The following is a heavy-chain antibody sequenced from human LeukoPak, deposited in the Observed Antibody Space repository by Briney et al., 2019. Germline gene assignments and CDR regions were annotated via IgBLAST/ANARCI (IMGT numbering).Heavy chain of an antibody. CDR3: ARRGYSSQFDP. V-gene: IGHV4-59*01. J-gene: IGHJ5*02. Sequence: SETLSLTCTVSGGSITSYYWSWIRQPPGKGLEWIGYIYYSGSTNCNPSLKSRVTISVDTSKNQFSLKLSSVTAADTAVYYCARRGYSSQFDPWGQGTLVTVPS. D-gene: IGHD6-13*01. CDR1: GGSITSYY. CDR2: IYYSGST.